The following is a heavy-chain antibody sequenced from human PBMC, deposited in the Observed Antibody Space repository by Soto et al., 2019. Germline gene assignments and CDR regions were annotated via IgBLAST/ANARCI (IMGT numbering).Heavy chain of an antibody. CDR1: GVTFSRYA. CDR2: IIPIFGTA. J-gene: IGHJ2*01. V-gene: IGHV1-69*01. CDR3: ASGPSSGYHYGCYFDL. D-gene: IGHD3-22*01. Sequence: QVQLVQSGAEVKKPGSSVKVSGEASGVTFSRYAISWVRQAPGQGHEWMGGIIPIFGTANYAQKFQGRVTITADEPTSTAYMELRSLISEDTGVYYCASGPSSGYHYGCYFDLWVRGTLDTDS.